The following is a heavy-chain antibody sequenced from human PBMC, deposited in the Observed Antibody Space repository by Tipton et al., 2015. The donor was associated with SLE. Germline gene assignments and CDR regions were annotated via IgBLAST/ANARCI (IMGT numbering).Heavy chain of an antibody. J-gene: IGHJ5*02. Sequence: TLSLTCTVSGGSISSHYWSWIRRPPGMGLEWIGYIYYSGSTNYNPSLKSRVTISVDTSKNQFSLKLSSVTAADTAVYYCARGGDSSGFGWFDPWGQGTLVTVSS. CDR2: IYYSGST. V-gene: IGHV4-59*11. CDR3: ARGGDSSGFGWFDP. D-gene: IGHD6-19*01. CDR1: GGSISSHY.